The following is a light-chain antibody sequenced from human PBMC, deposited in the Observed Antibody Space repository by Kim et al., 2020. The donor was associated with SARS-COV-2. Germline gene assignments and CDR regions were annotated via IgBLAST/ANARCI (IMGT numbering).Light chain of an antibody. CDR2: DVV. J-gene: IGLJ1*01. CDR3: NSHTSSATFV. Sequence: GQSITISCTGTRSDVGGFNYVSWYQQHPGKAPKLIIYDVVERPSGISDRFSGSKSGNTASLTISWLQADDEAEYYCNSHTSSATFVFGGGTKVTVL. V-gene: IGLV2-14*03. CDR1: RSDVGGFNY.